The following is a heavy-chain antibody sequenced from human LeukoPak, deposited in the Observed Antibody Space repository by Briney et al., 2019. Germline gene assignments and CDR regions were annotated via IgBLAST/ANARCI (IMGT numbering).Heavy chain of an antibody. CDR1: GFTFSSYS. V-gene: IGHV3-30*03. D-gene: IGHD4-17*01. Sequence: PGGSLRLSCAASGFTFSSYSMNWVRQAPGKGLEWVAVISYDGSNKYYADSVKGRFTISRDNSKNTLYLQMNSLRAEDTAVYYCARGEGSGLDDYGDSNFDYWGQGTLVTVSS. J-gene: IGHJ4*02. CDR3: ARGEGSGLDDYGDSNFDY. CDR2: ISYDGSNK.